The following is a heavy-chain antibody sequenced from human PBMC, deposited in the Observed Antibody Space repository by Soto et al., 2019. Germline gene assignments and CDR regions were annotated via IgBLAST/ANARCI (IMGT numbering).Heavy chain of an antibody. CDR3: AREENMVRGVITIAYGMDV. J-gene: IGHJ6*02. CDR2: INPNSGGT. CDR1: GYTFTGYY. D-gene: IGHD3-10*01. V-gene: IGHV1-2*02. Sequence: GASVKASCRAPGYTFTGYYLHWVRQPPGKGLEWMGWINPNSGGTNYAQKVQGRVTMTRDTSISTAYMELSRLRSDDTAVYYCAREENMVRGVITIAYGMDVWGQGTTVTVS.